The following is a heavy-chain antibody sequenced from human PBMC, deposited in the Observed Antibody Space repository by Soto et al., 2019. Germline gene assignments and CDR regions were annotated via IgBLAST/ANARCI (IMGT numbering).Heavy chain of an antibody. Sequence: SETLSLTCAVFGGSFSGHYWSWIRQSPGKGLEWIGEINASGTTNYNPSLKSRVTISIDTSNNQFFLRLSSVTAADSSLYFCAIFPYIAILKNRFDLWGQGTPVTVSA. CDR1: GGSFSGHY. J-gene: IGHJ5*02. V-gene: IGHV4-34*01. CDR3: AIFPYIAILKNRFDL. D-gene: IGHD2-21*01. CDR2: INASGTT.